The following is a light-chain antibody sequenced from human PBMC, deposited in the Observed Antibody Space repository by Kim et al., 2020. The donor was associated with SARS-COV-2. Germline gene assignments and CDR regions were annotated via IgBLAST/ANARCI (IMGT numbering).Light chain of an antibody. Sequence: VALGQTVRITCQGDSLRSDYATWYQQKPGQAPIVVIYGKNNRPSGIPDRFSGSSSGNTASLTITGTQAGDEADYYCNSRGSNDNVVFGGGTQLTVL. CDR1: SLRSDY. J-gene: IGLJ2*01. V-gene: IGLV3-19*01. CDR2: GKN. CDR3: NSRGSNDNVV.